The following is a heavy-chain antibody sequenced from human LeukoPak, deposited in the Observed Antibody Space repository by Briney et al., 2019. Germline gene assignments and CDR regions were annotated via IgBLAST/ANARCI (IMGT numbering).Heavy chain of an antibody. D-gene: IGHD6-13*01. CDR3: AREGLAAAGTWNWFDP. V-gene: IGHV4-34*01. Sequence: SETLSLTCAVYGGSFSGYYWSWIRQPPGKGLEWIGEINHSGSTNYNPSLKSRVTISVDTSKNQFSLKLSSVTAADTAVYYCAREGLAAAGTWNWFDPWGRGTLVTVSS. J-gene: IGHJ5*02. CDR2: INHSGST. CDR1: GGSFSGYY.